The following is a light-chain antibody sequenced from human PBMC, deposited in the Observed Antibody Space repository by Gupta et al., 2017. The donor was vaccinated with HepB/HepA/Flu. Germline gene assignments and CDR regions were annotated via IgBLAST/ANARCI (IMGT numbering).Light chain of an antibody. CDR3: CSYAGSYTSL. V-gene: IGLV2-11*01. CDR2: DVS. J-gene: IGLJ1*01. Sequence: QSALTQPRSVSGSPGQSVTISCTGTSSDVGGYNYFSWYQQHPGKAPKLMIYDVSKRPSGVPDRFSGSKSGNTASLTISGLQDEDEADYYCCSYAGSYTSLFGTGTKVTVL. CDR1: SSDVGGYNY.